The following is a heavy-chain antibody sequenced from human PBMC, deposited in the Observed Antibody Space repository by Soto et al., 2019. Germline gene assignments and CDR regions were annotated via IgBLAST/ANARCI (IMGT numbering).Heavy chain of an antibody. CDR1: GFSLSTSGVG. D-gene: IGHD1-26*01. J-gene: IGHJ3*02. CDR2: IYWDDDK. CDR3: AHRVPWEQAFDT. V-gene: IGHV2-5*02. Sequence: QITLKESGPTLVKPTQTLTLACTYSGFSLSTSGVGVGGIRQPPGKALEWLALIYWDDDKRYRPSLKRRLNITQDTPKNQVVLTMPNMDPVDTATYYGAHRVPWEQAFDTWRQATMVTVSS.